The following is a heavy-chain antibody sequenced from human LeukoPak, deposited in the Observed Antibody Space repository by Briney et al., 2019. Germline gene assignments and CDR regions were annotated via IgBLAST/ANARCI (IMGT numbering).Heavy chain of an antibody. V-gene: IGHV3-66*01. D-gene: IGHD1-26*01. Sequence: SGGSLRLSCAASGFTVSSNYMSWVRQAPGKGLEWVSVIYSGGSTYYADSVKGRFTISRDNSKNTLYLQMNSLRAEDTAVYYCAKDLVGATHFDYWGQGTLVTVSS. CDR1: GFTVSSNY. CDR2: IYSGGST. CDR3: AKDLVGATHFDY. J-gene: IGHJ4*02.